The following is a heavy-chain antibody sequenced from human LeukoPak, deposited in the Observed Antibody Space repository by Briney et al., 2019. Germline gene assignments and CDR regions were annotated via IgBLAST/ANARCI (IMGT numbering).Heavy chain of an antibody. CDR1: GFTFSSYW. CDR3: ARGDEAAADSPDAFDI. V-gene: IGHV3-7*01. D-gene: IGHD6-13*01. CDR2: IKQDGSEK. J-gene: IGHJ3*02. Sequence: GGSLRLSCVASGFTFSSYWMSWVRQAPGKGLEWVANIKQDGSEKYYVDSVKGRFTISRDNAKNSLYLQMNSLRAEDTAVYYCARGDEAAADSPDAFDIWGQGTMVTVSS.